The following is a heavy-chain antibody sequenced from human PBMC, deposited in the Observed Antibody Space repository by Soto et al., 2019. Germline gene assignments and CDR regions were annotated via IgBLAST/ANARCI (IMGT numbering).Heavy chain of an antibody. D-gene: IGHD3-10*01. CDR3: ATGMVRGPYYYYRDV. CDR1: GYTFTSYA. V-gene: IGHV1-3*01. CDR2: INAGNGNT. Sequence: ASVKVSCKASGYTFTSYAMHWVRQAPGQRLEWMGWINAGNGNTKYSQKYQGRVTITRDTSASTAYMELSSLRSEDTAVYFCATGMVRGPYYYYRDVWGKGTTVTVSS. J-gene: IGHJ6*03.